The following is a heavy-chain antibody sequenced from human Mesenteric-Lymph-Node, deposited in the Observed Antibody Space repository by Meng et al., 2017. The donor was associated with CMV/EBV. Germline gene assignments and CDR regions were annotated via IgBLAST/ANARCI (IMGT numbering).Heavy chain of an antibody. D-gene: IGHD3/OR15-3a*01. CDR1: GFTFSSYW. Sequence: GGSLRLSCAASGFTFSSYWMSWVRQAPGKGLEWVANIKQDGSEKYYVDSVKGRFTISRDNAKNSLYLQMNSLRAEDTAVYYCARTFCTGSNCPENYFDYWGQGTLVTVSS. J-gene: IGHJ4*02. V-gene: IGHV3-7*01. CDR3: ARTFCTGSNCPENYFDY. CDR2: IKQDGSEK.